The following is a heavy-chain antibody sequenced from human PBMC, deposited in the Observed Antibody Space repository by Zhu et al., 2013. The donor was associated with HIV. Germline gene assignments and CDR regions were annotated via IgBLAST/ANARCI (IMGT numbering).Heavy chain of an antibody. CDR1: GYTFTSYY. J-gene: IGHJ6*03. D-gene: IGHD2-2*01. Sequence: QVQLVQSGAEVKKPGASVKVSCKASGYTFTSYYMHWVRQAPGQGLEWMGIINPSGGSTKYEQKFQGRLTMTRDTTTSTDFMELRSLRSDDTAVYYCIRGPGYCSSASCSDFYYSMDVWGQGTTVTVSS. CDR3: IRGPGYCSSASCSDFYYSMDV. CDR2: INPSGGST. V-gene: IGHV1-46*03.